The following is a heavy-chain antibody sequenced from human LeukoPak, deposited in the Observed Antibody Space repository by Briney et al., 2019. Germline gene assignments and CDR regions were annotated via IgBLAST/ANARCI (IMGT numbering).Heavy chain of an antibody. CDR1: GFTFSSYA. CDR3: ARAKGFIAAAGGDY. Sequence: GGSLRLSCAASGFTFSSYAMHWVRQAPGKGLEYVSAISSNGGSTYYANSVKGRSTISRDNSKNTLYLQMGSLRAEDMAVYYCARAKGFIAAAGGDYWGQGTLVTVSS. D-gene: IGHD6-13*01. CDR2: ISSNGGST. V-gene: IGHV3-64*01. J-gene: IGHJ4*02.